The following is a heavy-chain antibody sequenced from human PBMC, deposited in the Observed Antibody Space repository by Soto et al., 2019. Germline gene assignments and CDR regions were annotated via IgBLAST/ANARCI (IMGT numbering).Heavy chain of an antibody. D-gene: IGHD6-19*01. V-gene: IGHV3-23*01. CDR3: AKEKGQQWLVDDC. Sequence: GGSLRLSCAASGFTFSSYAMTWVRQAPGKGLEWVSVISGSGGSTYYADSVKGRFTISRDNSENTLYLQMNSLRAEDTAVYYCAKEKGQQWLVDDCWGQGTLVTVSS. J-gene: IGHJ4*02. CDR1: GFTFSSYA. CDR2: ISGSGGST.